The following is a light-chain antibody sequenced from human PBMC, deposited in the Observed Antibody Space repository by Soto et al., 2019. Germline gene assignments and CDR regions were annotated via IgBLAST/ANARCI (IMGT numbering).Light chain of an antibody. Sequence: DITMTQSPSTLSSSVGDRVTINCRASQGIGVWLAWYQQKPGKAPKLLIYDASNLQRGVPSRFSGSGSGTEFTLTISRLQPDDFATYYCQQYTSSSGTFDQGTKVDI. CDR3: QQYTSSSGT. CDR2: DAS. V-gene: IGKV1-5*01. CDR1: QGIGVW. J-gene: IGKJ1*01.